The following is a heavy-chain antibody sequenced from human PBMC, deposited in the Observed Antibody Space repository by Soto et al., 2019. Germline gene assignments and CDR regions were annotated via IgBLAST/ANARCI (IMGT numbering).Heavy chain of an antibody. CDR1: GGSISTYY. J-gene: IGHJ4*01. CDR2: IYYSGST. CDR3: ARSRESYNWNDAGY. Sequence: ETLSLTCIVSGGSISTYYWSWIRQPPGKGLEWIGYIYYSGSTNVGSANYNPSLKSRVTISVDTSKNQFSLKLTSVTAADTAVYYCARSRESYNWNDAGYWGNGTLVTVS. V-gene: IGHV4-59*01. D-gene: IGHD1-1*01.